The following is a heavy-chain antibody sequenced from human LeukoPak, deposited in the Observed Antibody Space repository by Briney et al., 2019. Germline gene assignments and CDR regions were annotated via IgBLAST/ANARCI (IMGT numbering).Heavy chain of an antibody. CDR3: TSSGGTLRDAFDI. V-gene: IGHV3-30*02. J-gene: IGHJ3*02. D-gene: IGHD6-19*01. CDR2: LWYDGTNE. Sequence: PGGSLRLSCAASGFIFNTYGMHWVRQAPGKGLDWVAHLWYDGTNEYYAASVKGRFTISRDNSKNTLYLQMNSLRAEDTAVYYCTSSGGTLRDAFDIWGQGTMVTVSS. CDR1: GFIFNTYG.